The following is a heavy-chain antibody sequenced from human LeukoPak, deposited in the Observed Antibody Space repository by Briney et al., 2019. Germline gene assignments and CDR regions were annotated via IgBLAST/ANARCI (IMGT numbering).Heavy chain of an antibody. CDR3: ARRVGYCSSTTCYAYFDY. CDR1: GYTFTSYW. CDR2: IYPGDSDT. J-gene: IGHJ4*02. Sequence: GESLKISCKGSGYTFTSYWIGWVRQMPGKGLEWRGIIYPGDSDTRYSPSFQGQVTLSADKSINTAYLQWSSLKASDTAMYYCARRVGYCSSTTCYAYFDYWGQGTLATVSS. D-gene: IGHD2-2*03. V-gene: IGHV5-51*01.